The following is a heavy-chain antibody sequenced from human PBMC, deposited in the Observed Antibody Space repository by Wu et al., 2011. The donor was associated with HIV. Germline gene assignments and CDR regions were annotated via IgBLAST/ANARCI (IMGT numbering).Heavy chain of an antibody. J-gene: IGHJ4*02. CDR1: GYTFADYY. Sequence: QVQLVQSGAEVEKPGASVKVSCKASGYTFADYYMHWVRQAPGQGLEWMGWINPKSGDTDYAQKFQGRVTMTRDTSIYTAYMELSRLRSDDTAVYYCSRDPNLGHYWGQGTLVTVSS. CDR3: SRDPNLGHY. CDR2: INPKSGDT. D-gene: IGHD1-26*01. V-gene: IGHV1-2*02.